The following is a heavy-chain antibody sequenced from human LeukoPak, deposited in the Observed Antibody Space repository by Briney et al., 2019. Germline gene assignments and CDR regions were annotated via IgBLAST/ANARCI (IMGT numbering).Heavy chain of an antibody. D-gene: IGHD2-8*01. CDR2: IYYSGST. J-gene: IGHJ4*02. CDR3: ARRNDYFDY. CDR1: GGSISSYY. V-gene: IGHV4-59*08. Sequence: SETLSLTCTVSGGSISSYYWSWIRQPPGKELEWIGYIYYSGSTNYNPSLKSRVTISVDTSKNQFSLKLSSVTAADTAVYYCARRNDYFDYWGQGTLVTVSS.